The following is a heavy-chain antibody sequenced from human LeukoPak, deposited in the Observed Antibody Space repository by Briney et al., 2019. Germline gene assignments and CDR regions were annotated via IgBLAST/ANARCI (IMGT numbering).Heavy chain of an antibody. CDR3: ARDSKTSSLADP. J-gene: IGHJ5*02. CDR1: GYTFTSYY. CDR2: INPSGGSA. D-gene: IGHD2-2*01. V-gene: IGHV1-46*01. Sequence: ASVKVSCKASGYTFTSYYIHWVRQAPGQGLEWMGIINPSGGSASYAQKFEGRVTMTRDTSTSTVYMELSSLRAEDTAVYYCARDSKTSSLADPWGQGTLVTVSP.